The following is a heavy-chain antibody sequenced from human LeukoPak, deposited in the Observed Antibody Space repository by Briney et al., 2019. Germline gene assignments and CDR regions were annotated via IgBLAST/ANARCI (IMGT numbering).Heavy chain of an antibody. Sequence: PSETLSLTCTVSGGSIRSYYWSWIRQAPGKGLEWIGFISYSGYTSYNPSLKSRVAISVDTSKSQFSLRLRSMTAADTAIYYCARGRNDNGGMFFDSWAQGTLVTVSS. CDR3: ARGRNDNGGMFFDS. CDR1: GGSIRSYY. D-gene: IGHD4-23*01. V-gene: IGHV4-59*01. CDR2: ISYSGYT. J-gene: IGHJ4*02.